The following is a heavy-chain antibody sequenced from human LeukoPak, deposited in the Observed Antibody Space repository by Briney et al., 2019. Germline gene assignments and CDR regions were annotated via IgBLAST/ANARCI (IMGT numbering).Heavy chain of an antibody. J-gene: IGHJ4*02. CDR2: IHPSGIF. CDR1: GGSCDDYY. D-gene: IGHD5-24*01. Sequence: SETLSLTCAVYGGSCDDYYCSWLRQPPGKGVEWIGEIHPSGIFYYNSSLLSRVTISIDTSKSQFSLRLTSVTAADTAFYYCARGRDRSKAGDHWGQGSLVTVSS. V-gene: IGHV4-34*01. CDR3: ARGRDRSKAGDH.